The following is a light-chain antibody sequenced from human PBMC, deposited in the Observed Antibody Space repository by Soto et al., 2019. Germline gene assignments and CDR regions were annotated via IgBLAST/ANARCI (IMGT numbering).Light chain of an antibody. V-gene: IGKV3-20*01. CDR1: QSVSSSY. J-gene: IGKJ3*01. Sequence: EIVLTQSPGTLSLSPGERATLSCRASQSVSSSYLAWYQQKPGQAPRLLIYDASRATDIPDRFSASGSGTDFTLTITRLEPEDFAVYYCQHYGTSALFGPGTKVDI. CDR3: QHYGTSAL. CDR2: DAS.